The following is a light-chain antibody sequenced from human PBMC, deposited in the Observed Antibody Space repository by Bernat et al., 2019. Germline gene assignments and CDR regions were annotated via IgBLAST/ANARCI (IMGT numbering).Light chain of an antibody. CDR1: QSISSW. Sequence: DIQMTQSPSTLSASVGDRVTITCRASQSISSWLAWYQQKPGKAPKLLIYKASSLESGVPSRLSGSGSGTEFTLTISSLQPDDFATYYCQQYNSYSPLFTFGPGTKVDIK. J-gene: IGKJ3*01. CDR3: QQYNSYSPLFT. CDR2: KAS. V-gene: IGKV1-5*03.